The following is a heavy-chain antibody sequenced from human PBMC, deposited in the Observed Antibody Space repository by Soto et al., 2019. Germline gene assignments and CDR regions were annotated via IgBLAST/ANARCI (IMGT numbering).Heavy chain of an antibody. Sequence: ASVKVSCKASGYTFTGYYMHWVRQAPGQGLEWMGWINPNSGGTNYAQKFQGRVTMTRDTSISTAYMELSRLRSDDTAVYYCARETNPLGVYGMDVWGQGTTVTVSS. CDR2: INPNSGGT. CDR3: ARETNPLGVYGMDV. J-gene: IGHJ6*02. D-gene: IGHD2-8*01. CDR1: GYTFTGYY. V-gene: IGHV1-2*02.